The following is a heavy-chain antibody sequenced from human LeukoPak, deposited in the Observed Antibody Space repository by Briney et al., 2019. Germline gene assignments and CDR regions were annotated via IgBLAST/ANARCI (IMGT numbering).Heavy chain of an antibody. J-gene: IGHJ4*02. CDR3: ARNFDS. V-gene: IGHV3-48*03. CDR1: GFMFSSFE. CDR2: ISSGGSTI. Sequence: GRSLRLSCAASGFMFSSFEMNWVSQAPGKGLEWVSKISSGGSTIYYADSVKGRFTISRDNAKNSLFLQMNSLRAEDTAVYYCARNFDSWGQGTLVTVSS.